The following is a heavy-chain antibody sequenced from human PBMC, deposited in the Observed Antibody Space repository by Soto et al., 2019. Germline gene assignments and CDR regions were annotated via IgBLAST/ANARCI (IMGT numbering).Heavy chain of an antibody. D-gene: IGHD4-17*01. Sequence: SETLSLTCAVYGGSFSGYYWSWIRQPPGKGLEXIGEIXXSXSXXXNXXXXSRVTISVDTSKNQFSLKLSSVTAADPAVYYCARGLDDYGDYFDYWGQGTLVTVSS. CDR2: IXXSXSX. CDR1: GGSFSGYY. V-gene: IGHV4-34*01. CDR3: ARGLDDYGDYFDY. J-gene: IGHJ4*02.